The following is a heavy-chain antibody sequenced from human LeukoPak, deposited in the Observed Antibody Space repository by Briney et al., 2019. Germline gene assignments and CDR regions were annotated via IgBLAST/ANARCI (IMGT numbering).Heavy chain of an antibody. CDR3: ASLAWYVNY. CDR2: IYTGGNT. J-gene: IGHJ4*02. Sequence: GGSLRLSCAASGFTLSNNYMSWVRQAPGKGLEWVSVIYTGGNTFYADSVEGRFTISRDNSKNTLYLQMNSLRAEDTAVYYCASLAWYVNYWGQGTLVTVSS. V-gene: IGHV3-53*01. D-gene: IGHD6-13*01. CDR1: GFTLSNNY.